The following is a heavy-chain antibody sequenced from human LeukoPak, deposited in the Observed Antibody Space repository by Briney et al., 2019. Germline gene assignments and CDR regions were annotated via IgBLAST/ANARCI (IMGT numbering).Heavy chain of an antibody. CDR2: INPSSGDT. CDR1: GYTFTGYY. Sequence: ASVEVSCKASGYTFTGYYMYWVRQAPGQGLEWMGWINPSSGDTNSAQKFEGRVSMTRDTSISTAYMELSRLTSDDTAVYYCARDSTFGELPHWGQGTLVTVSS. J-gene: IGHJ4*02. CDR3: ARDSTFGELPH. D-gene: IGHD3-10*01. V-gene: IGHV1-2*02.